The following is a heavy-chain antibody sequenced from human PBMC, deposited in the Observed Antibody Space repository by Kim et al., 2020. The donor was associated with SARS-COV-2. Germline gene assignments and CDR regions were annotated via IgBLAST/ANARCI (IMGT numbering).Heavy chain of an antibody. CDR2: SDHAEITT. J-gene: IGHJ4*01. CDR3: VRHLGYSMCGGQQHFD. D-gene: IGHD3-10*02. Sequence: GGSLRLSCAVSGFSLRDHWLHWVCHAPGKGLWWVSRSDHAEITTNYADSVKGRFVISRHTAKKNLYRQMNSLSAADTAVYYCVRHLGYSMCGGQQHFD. V-gene: IGHV3-74*01. CDR1: GFSLRDHW.